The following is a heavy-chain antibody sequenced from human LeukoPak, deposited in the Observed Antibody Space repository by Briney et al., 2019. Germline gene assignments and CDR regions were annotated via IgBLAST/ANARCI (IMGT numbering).Heavy chain of an antibody. CDR1: GGSFSGYY. D-gene: IGHD3-10*01. CDR3: ARRKVTMVRGVVDY. V-gene: IGHV4-34*01. Sequence: PSETLSLTCAVYGGSFSGYYWSWLRQPPGKGLEWIGEINHSGSTNYNPSLKSRVTISVDTSKNQFSLKLSSVTAADTAVYYCARRKVTMVRGVVDYWGQGTLVTVSS. CDR2: INHSGST. J-gene: IGHJ4*02.